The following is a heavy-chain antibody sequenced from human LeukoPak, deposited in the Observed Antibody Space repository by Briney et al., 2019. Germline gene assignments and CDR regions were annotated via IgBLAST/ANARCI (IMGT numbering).Heavy chain of an antibody. J-gene: IGHJ4*02. CDR3: ARDMDTAMGGLDY. D-gene: IGHD5-18*01. CDR2: IIPIFGTA. V-gene: IGHV1-69*06. CDR1: GGTFSSYA. Sequence: ASVKVSCKASGGTFSSYAISWVRQAPGQGLEWMGGIIPIFGTANYAQKFQGRVTITADKSTSTAYMEPSSLRSEDTAVYYCARDMDTAMGGLDYWGQGTLVTVSS.